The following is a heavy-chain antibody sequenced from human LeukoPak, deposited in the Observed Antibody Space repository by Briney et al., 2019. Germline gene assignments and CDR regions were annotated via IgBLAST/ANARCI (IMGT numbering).Heavy chain of an antibody. J-gene: IGHJ4*02. V-gene: IGHV1-2*02. CDR2: INPNSGGT. D-gene: IGHD2-2*01. CDR3: AREDQQYQVDY. Sequence: ASVKVSCKASGYTFTSYYMHWVRQAPGQGLEWMGWINPNSGGTNYVQKFQGRVTMTRDTSISTAYMELSRLRSDDTAVYYCAREDQQYQVDYWGQGTLVTVSS. CDR1: GYTFTSYY.